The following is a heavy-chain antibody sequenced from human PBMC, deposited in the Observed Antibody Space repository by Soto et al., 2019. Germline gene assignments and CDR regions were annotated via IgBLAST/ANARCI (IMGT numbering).Heavy chain of an antibody. CDR2: ISSSSSTI. CDR3: ARRGYCSGGSCYDHFDY. CDR1: GFTFSSYS. Sequence: GGSLRLSCAASGFTFSSYSMNWVRQAPGKGLEWVSYISSSSSTIYYADSVKGRFTISRDNAKNSLYLQMNSLRAEDTAVYYCARRGYCSGGSCYDHFDYWGQGTLVTVSS. V-gene: IGHV3-48*01. D-gene: IGHD2-15*01. J-gene: IGHJ4*02.